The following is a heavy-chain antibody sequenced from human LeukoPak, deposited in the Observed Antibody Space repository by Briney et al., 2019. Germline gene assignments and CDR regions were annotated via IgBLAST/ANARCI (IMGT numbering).Heavy chain of an antibody. V-gene: IGHV2-70*11. CDR2: IDWDDDK. D-gene: IGHD2-2*01. CDR3: ARIRGTYCSSTTCSFEDF. J-gene: IGHJ4*02. CDR1: GFSFTNNGMC. Sequence: SGPTPVNPTQTLTLTCTFSGFSFTNNGMCVTWIRQPPGKALEWLARIDWDDDKYYSASLKTRLTISKDTSKNQVALTMTNMDPVDTATYYCARIRGTYCSSTTCSFEDFWGQGTLVTVSS.